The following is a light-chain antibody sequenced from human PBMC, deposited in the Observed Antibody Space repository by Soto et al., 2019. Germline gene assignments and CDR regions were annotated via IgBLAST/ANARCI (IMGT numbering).Light chain of an antibody. V-gene: IGKV3-15*01. CDR1: QSVGSN. J-gene: IGKJ5*01. CDR3: QHYVSPPIT. CDR2: GAS. Sequence: EIVLTQSPATLSVSPGERATLSCRTSQSVGSNLAWYQQKPGQAPRLLIYGASTRATGIPARFSGSGSGTEFTLTISRLEPEDFAVYYCQHYVSPPITFGQGTRLEIK.